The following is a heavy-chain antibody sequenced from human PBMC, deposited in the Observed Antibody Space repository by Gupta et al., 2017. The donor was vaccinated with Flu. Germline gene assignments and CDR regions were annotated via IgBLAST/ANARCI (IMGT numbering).Heavy chain of an antibody. J-gene: IGHJ4*02. CDR3: HPGLAVAAFDY. D-gene: IGHD6-19*01. CDR2: ISYDGSNK. Sequence: QVQLVESGGGVVQPGRSLRLSCAASGFTFSSYGMHWVRQAPGKGLEWVAVISYDGSNKYYADSVKGRFTISRDNSKNTLYLQMNSLRAEDTAVYYCHPGLAVAAFDYWGQGTLVTVSS. CDR1: GFTFSSYG. V-gene: IGHV3-30*03.